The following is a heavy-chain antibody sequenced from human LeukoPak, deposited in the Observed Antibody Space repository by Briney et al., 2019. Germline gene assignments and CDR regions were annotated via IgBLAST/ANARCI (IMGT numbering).Heavy chain of an antibody. J-gene: IGHJ4*02. Sequence: ASVKVSCKASGYTFTSYYMHWVRQAPGQGLEWMGIINPSGGSTSYAQKFQGRVTMTRDTSTSTVYMELSSLRSEDTAVYYCARDATYYYGSESYYQDRIPYYWGQGTLVTVSS. CDR3: ARDATYYYGSESYYQDRIPYY. D-gene: IGHD3-10*01. V-gene: IGHV1-46*01. CDR1: GYTFTSYY. CDR2: INPSGGST.